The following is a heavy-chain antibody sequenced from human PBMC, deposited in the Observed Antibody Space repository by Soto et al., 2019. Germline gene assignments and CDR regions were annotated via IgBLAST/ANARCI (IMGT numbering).Heavy chain of an antibody. CDR3: ARGTSPYYDILTGLYWGWFDP. CDR1: GGTFSSYA. D-gene: IGHD3-9*01. CDR2: IIPIFGTA. Sequence: GASVKVSCKASGGTFSSYAISWVRQAPGQGLEWMGGIIPIFGTANYAQKFQGRVTITADKSTSTAYMELSSLRSEDTAVYYCARGTSPYYDILTGLYWGWFDPWGQGTLVTVSS. V-gene: IGHV1-69*06. J-gene: IGHJ5*02.